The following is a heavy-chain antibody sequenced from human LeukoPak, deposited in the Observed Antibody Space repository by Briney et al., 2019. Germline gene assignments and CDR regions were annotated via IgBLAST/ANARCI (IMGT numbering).Heavy chain of an antibody. CDR1: GFTFSSHW. V-gene: IGHV3-74*01. CDR3: ARDVDYPSAYFDY. D-gene: IGHD4-11*01. Sequence: HPGGSLRLSCAASGFTFSSHWMHWVRQAPGKGLVCVARIKSDGTYSDYGGAVRGRFTISRDNAKDTLYLQMNSLRAEDTAVYYCARDVDYPSAYFDYWGQGTLVTVSS. CDR2: IKSDGTYS. J-gene: IGHJ4*02.